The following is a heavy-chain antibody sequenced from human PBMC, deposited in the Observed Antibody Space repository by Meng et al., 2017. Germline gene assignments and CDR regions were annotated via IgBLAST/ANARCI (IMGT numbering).Heavy chain of an antibody. CDR3: AGGGSYFYCYFDL. Sequence: GESLKISCAASGFTFSSYAMHWVRQAPGKGLEWVAVISYDGSNKYYADSVKGRFTISRDNSKNTLYLQMNSLRAEDTAVYYCAGGGSYFYCYFDLWGRGTLVTVSS. D-gene: IGHD1-26*01. V-gene: IGHV3-30*04. CDR1: GFTFSSYA. CDR2: ISYDGSNK. J-gene: IGHJ2*01.